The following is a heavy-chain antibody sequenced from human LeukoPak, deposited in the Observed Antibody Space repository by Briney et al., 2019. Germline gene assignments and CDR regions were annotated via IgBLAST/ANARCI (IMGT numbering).Heavy chain of an antibody. Sequence: SVKVSCKASGGTFSSYAISWVRQAPGQGLEWMGGIIPIFGTANYAQKFQGRVTITTDESTSTAYMGLSSLRSEDTAVYYCARGRVEMATINDYFDYWGQGTLVTVSS. CDR1: GGTFSSYA. CDR3: ARGRVEMATINDYFDY. V-gene: IGHV1-69*05. D-gene: IGHD5-24*01. J-gene: IGHJ4*02. CDR2: IIPIFGTA.